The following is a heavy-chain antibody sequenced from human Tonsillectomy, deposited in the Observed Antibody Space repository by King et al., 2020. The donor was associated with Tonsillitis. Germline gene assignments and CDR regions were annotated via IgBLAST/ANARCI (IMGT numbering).Heavy chain of an antibody. V-gene: IGHV5-51*03. J-gene: IGHJ4*02. CDR2: IYPGDSDT. CDR3: ARLGELDLRSGGDY. CDR1: GYSFSTYW. D-gene: IGHD1-7*01. Sequence: VQLVESGAEVGKAGESLKISCKASGYSFSTYWIGWVRQLPGKGLEWMGIIYPGDSDTRYSPSFQGQVTISADKSINTAYLQWSSLKASDTAIYYCARLGELDLRSGGDYWGQGTLVTVSS.